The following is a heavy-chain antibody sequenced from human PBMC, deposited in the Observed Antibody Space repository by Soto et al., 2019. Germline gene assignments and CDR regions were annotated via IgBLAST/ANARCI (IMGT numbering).Heavy chain of an antibody. V-gene: IGHV4-31*03. D-gene: IGHD1-26*01. CDR3: ARDISGGRPQGARTVRWFDP. Sequence: SETLSLTCTVSGGSISSGGYYWSWIRQHPGKGLEWIGYIYYSGSTYYNPSLKSRVTISVDTSKNQFSLKLSSVTAADTAVYYCARDISGGRPQGARTVRWFDPWGQGTLVTVSS. CDR2: IYYSGST. CDR1: GGSISSGGYY. J-gene: IGHJ5*02.